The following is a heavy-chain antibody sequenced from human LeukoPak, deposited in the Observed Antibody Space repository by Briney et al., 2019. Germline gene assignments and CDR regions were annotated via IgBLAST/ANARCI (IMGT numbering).Heavy chain of an antibody. D-gene: IGHD2-2*01. J-gene: IGHJ3*02. CDR3: ARRGLVPAFDI. CDR1: GFTFGSYW. V-gene: IGHV3-74*01. CDR2: INGDGSST. Sequence: GGSLRLSCAASGFTFGSYWMSWVRQAPGKGLVWVSRINGDGSSTTYADAVKGRFTISRDNAKNTLYLQMSSLRAEDTAVYYCARRGLVPAFDIWGQGTMVTVAS.